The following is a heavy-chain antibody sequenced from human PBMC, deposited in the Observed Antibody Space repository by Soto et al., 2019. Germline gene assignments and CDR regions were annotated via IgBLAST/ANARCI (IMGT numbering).Heavy chain of an antibody. CDR2: ISGSGGST. V-gene: IGHV3-23*01. J-gene: IGHJ4*02. D-gene: IGHD3-22*01. Sequence: PGGSLRLSCAASGFTFSSYAMSWVRQAPGKGLEWVSAISGSGGSTYYADSVKGRFTISRDNSKNTLCLQMNSLRAEDTAVYYCAKSDSSGSDFDYWGQGTLVTVSS. CDR1: GFTFSSYA. CDR3: AKSDSSGSDFDY.